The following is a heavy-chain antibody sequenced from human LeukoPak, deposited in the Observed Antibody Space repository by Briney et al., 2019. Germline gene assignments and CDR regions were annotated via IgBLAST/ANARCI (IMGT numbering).Heavy chain of an antibody. CDR2: ISGSGGST. CDR1: GFTFSSYA. D-gene: IGHD4-11*01. J-gene: IGHJ4*02. Sequence: GGSLRLSCAASGFTFSSYAMSWVRQAPGKGLEWVSAISGSGGSTYSADSVKGRFTISRDNSKNRLYLQMNSLRAEDTAVYYCAKDDSNYSFNFDYWGQGTLVTVSS. V-gene: IGHV3-23*01. CDR3: AKDDSNYSFNFDY.